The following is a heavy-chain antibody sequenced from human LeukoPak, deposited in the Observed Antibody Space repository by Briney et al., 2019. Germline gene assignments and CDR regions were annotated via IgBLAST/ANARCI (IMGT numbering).Heavy chain of an antibody. J-gene: IGHJ1*01. CDR3: ARVSPLGYFQH. V-gene: IGHV3-66*01. CDR1: GFTVSSNY. Sequence: PSGSLTVSCAASGFTVSSNYMSWVRQAPGKGLEWVSVIYSGGSTNYTEAVKGRFTISRDNSKNTLYLQMNSLRAEDTAVYYCARVSPLGYFQHWGQGTLVTVSS. CDR2: IYSGGST.